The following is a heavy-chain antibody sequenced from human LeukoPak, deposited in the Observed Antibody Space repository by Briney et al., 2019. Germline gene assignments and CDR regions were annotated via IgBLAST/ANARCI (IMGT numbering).Heavy chain of an antibody. Sequence: GGSLRLSCAASGFTFSSYAMHWVRQAPGKGLEWVAVISYDGSNKYYADSVKGRFTISKDNSKNTLYLQMNSLRAEDTAVYYCARAGIGNDAFDIWGQGTMVTVSS. V-gene: IGHV3-30-3*01. CDR3: ARAGIGNDAFDI. J-gene: IGHJ3*02. CDR2: ISYDGSNK. D-gene: IGHD3-3*02. CDR1: GFTFSSYA.